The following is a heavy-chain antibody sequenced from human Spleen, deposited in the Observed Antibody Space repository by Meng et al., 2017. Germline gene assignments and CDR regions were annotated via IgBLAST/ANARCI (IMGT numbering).Heavy chain of an antibody. CDR2: ISGGST. CDR1: GFTVSSNE. J-gene: IGHJ1*01. Sequence: GGSLRLSCAASGFTVSSNEMSWVRQALGKGLEWVTSISGGSTYYADSRKGRFTISRDNSKNTLYLQMNSLRAEDTAVYYCATAAGRDYFQHWGQGTLVTVSS. D-gene: IGHD6-13*01. V-gene: IGHV3-38-3*01. CDR3: ATAAGRDYFQH.